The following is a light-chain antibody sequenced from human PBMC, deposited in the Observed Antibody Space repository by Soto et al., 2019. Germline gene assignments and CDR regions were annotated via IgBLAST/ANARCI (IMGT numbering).Light chain of an antibody. J-gene: IGLJ3*02. V-gene: IGLV4-60*02. Sequence: QPVLTQSSSASASLGSSVKLTCTLSSGHSSYIIAWHQQQPGKAPRYLMKLEGSGSYNKGSGVPDRFSGYSSGADRYLTISNLQFEDEADYYCETWDSNTRVFGGATNLTVL. CDR2: LEGSGSY. CDR1: SGHSSYI. CDR3: ETWDSNTRV.